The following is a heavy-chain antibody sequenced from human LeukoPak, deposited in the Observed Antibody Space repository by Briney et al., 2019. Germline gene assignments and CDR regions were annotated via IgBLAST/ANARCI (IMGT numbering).Heavy chain of an antibody. CDR1: GFTVSSNY. J-gene: IGHJ6*02. CDR2: IYSGGST. D-gene: IGHD3-22*01. V-gene: IGHV3-66*01. Sequence: GGSLRLSCAASGFTVSSNYMSWVRQAPGKELEWVSVIYSGGSTYYADSVKGRFTISRDNSKNTLYLQMNSLRAEDTAVYYCASYYYDSSGYYYYGMDVWGQGTTVTVSS. CDR3: ASYYYDSSGYYYYGMDV.